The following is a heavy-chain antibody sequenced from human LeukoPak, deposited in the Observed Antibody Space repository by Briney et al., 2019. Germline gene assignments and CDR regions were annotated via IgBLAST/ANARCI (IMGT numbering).Heavy chain of an antibody. Sequence: ASVKVSCEASGGTFSSYAISWVRQAPGQGLEWMGGIIPIFGTANYAQKFQGRVTITADESTSTAYMQLSSLRSEDTAVYYCASIPRYDQLLTDSRAYYGMDVWGQGTTVTVSS. V-gene: IGHV1-69*13. CDR1: GGTFSSYA. CDR2: IIPIFGTA. J-gene: IGHJ6*02. CDR3: ASIPRYDQLLTDSRAYYGMDV. D-gene: IGHD2-2*01.